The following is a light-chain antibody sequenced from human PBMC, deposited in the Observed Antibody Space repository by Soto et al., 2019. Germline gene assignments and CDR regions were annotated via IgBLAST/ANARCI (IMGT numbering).Light chain of an antibody. V-gene: IGKV3-11*01. CDR3: QQYDKYST. J-gene: IGKJ1*01. CDR1: QSVSSY. Sequence: EIVLTQSPATLSLSPGERATLSCRASQSVSSYLAWYQQKPGQAPRLLIYDASNRATGIPARFSGSGSGTEFTLTVTSLQPEDFASYFCQQYDKYSTFGHGTKVDVK. CDR2: DAS.